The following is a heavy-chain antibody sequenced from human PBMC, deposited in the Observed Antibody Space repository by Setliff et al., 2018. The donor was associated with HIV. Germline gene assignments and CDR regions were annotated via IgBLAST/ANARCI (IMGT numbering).Heavy chain of an antibody. V-gene: IGHV1-8*01. CDR3: VRGIYDSSGFWYPHGDS. J-gene: IGHJ5*01. CDR1: GYTFTSYD. Sequence: ASVKVSCKASGYTFTSYDINWVRQATGHGLEWMGWINPYSGNTGYAQKFQGRVTMTRETYTSTAYLELSNLRAEDTAVYYCVRGIYDSSGFWYPHGDSWGQGTLVTVSS. CDR2: INPYSGNT. D-gene: IGHD3-22*01.